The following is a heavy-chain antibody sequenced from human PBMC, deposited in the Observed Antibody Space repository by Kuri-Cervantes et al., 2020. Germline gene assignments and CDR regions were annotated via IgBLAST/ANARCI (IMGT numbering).Heavy chain of an antibody. D-gene: IGHD6-6*01. V-gene: IGHV3-74*01. CDR2: INSDGSST. Sequence: GGSLRLSCAASGFTFSSYWMHWVRQAPGKGLVWVSRINSDGSSTSYADSVKGRFTISRDNSKNSLYLQMNSLRSEDTALYYCAKDLSSIAARRGMYYGMDVWGQGTTVTVSS. J-gene: IGHJ6*02. CDR1: GFTFSSYW. CDR3: AKDLSSIAARRGMYYGMDV.